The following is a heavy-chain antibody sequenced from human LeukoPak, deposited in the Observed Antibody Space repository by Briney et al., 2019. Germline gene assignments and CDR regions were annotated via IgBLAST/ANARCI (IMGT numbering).Heavy chain of an antibody. CDR2: IHIGGST. J-gene: IGHJ5*02. CDR3: ARVVPAATTWFDP. CDR1: GFTVSSNF. V-gene: IGHV3-66*01. Sequence: GGSLRLSCAASGFTVSSNFMSWVRQAPEKGLEWVSGIHIGGSTYYADSVKGRFTISRDNSKNTLYLQMNSLRPEDTAVYYCARVVPAATTWFDPWGQGTLVTVSS. D-gene: IGHD2-2*01.